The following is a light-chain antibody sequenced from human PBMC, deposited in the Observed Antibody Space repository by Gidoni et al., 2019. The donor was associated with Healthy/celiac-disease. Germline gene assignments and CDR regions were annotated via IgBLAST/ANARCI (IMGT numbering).Light chain of an antibody. V-gene: IGKV1-39*01. CDR3: QQSYSTPRT. J-gene: IGKJ2*01. CDR2: AAS. Sequence: DIQMTQYPSYLSASVVDRVTITCRASHSISSYLNWYQQKPGKAPKLLIYAASSLQSGVPSRFSGSESGTDFTLTISSLQPEDFATYYCQQSYSTPRTCGQGTKLEIK. CDR1: HSISSY.